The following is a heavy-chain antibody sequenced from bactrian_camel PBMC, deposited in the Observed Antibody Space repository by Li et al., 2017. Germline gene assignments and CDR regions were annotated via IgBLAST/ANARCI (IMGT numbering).Heavy chain of an antibody. CDR2: LHLAIGAT. CDR1: GFTFSLYA. V-gene: IGHV3S40*01. D-gene: IGHD2*01. Sequence: VQLVESGGGLVQPGGSLRLSCAASGFTFSLYAMTWVRQAPGKAREGVASLHLAIGATYYADSVMGRFTVSEDNAGRTVYLQMNSLKSEDTALYYSATGSDYISDYWGQGTQVTVS. CDR3: ATGSDYISDY. J-gene: IGHJ4*01.